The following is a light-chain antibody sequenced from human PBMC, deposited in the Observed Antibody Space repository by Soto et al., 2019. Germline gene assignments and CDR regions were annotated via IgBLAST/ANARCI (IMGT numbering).Light chain of an antibody. Sequence: QSVLTQPRSVSGSPGQSATISCTGTSSDVGGYNYVSWYQQHPGKAPKLMIYEVSNRPSGVSNRFSGSKSGNTASLTISGLQAEDEADYYCSSYTSSSTVVFGGGTQLTVL. CDR2: EVS. V-gene: IGLV2-14*01. CDR3: SSYTSSSTVV. J-gene: IGLJ2*01. CDR1: SSDVGGYNY.